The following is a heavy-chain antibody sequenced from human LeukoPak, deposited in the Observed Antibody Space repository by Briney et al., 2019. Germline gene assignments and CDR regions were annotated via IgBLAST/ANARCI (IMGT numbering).Heavy chain of an antibody. CDR3: ARAPRAAAGTRSVLDY. J-gene: IGHJ4*02. Sequence: GGSLRLSCAASGFTFSSYSMNWVRQAPGKGLEWVSSISSSSSYIYYADSVKGRFTISRDNAKKSLYLQMNSQRAEDTAVYYCARAPRAAAGTRSVLDYWGQGTLVTVSS. CDR1: GFTFSSYS. V-gene: IGHV3-21*01. CDR2: ISSSSSYI. D-gene: IGHD6-13*01.